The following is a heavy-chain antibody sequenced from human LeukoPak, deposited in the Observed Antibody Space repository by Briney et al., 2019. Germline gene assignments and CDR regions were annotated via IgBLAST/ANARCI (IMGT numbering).Heavy chain of an antibody. J-gene: IGHJ4*02. CDR1: AFTFSTYS. V-gene: IGHV3-21*01. Sequence: GGSLRLSCAASAFTFSTYSMNWVRQAPGKGLEWVSSISSSSSYIFYADSVKGRFTISRDNAKNSLYLQMNSLRAEDTAFYYCARDTFDYWGQGTLVTASS. CDR2: ISSSSSYI. CDR3: ARDTFDY.